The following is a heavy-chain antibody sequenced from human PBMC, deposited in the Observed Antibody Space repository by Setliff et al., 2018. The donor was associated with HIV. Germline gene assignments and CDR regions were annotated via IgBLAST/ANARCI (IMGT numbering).Heavy chain of an antibody. CDR3: ARGRQFTFWSAYMHMDV. V-gene: IGHV4-38-2*01. D-gene: IGHD3-3*01. Sequence: SETLSLTCGVSGYSISSGYYWGWIRQPPGKGLEWIGSIYHNGITYYNPSLKSRVTISVDTSQNQFSLKLSSVTAADTAIYYCARGRQFTFWSAYMHMDVWGKGTSVTVSS. CDR1: GYSISSGYY. CDR2: IYHNGIT. J-gene: IGHJ6*03.